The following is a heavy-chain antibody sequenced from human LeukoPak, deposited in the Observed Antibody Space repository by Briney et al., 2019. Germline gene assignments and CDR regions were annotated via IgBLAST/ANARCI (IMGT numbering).Heavy chain of an antibody. CDR2: ISYDGSNK. CDR3: ARDREKYGVVPFDY. D-gene: IGHD3-3*01. Sequence: GGSLRLSCAASGFTFSSYGMHWVRQAPGKGLEWVAVISYDGSNKYYADSVKGRFTISRDNSKNTLYLQMNSLRAEDTAVYYCARDREKYGVVPFDYWGQGTLVTVSS. CDR1: GFTFSSYG. V-gene: IGHV3-30*19. J-gene: IGHJ4*02.